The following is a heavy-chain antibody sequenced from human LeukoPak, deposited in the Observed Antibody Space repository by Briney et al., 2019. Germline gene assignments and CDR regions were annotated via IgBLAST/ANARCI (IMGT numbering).Heavy chain of an antibody. V-gene: IGHV5-51*01. CDR1: AYSFTSYW. D-gene: IGHD4-17*01. J-gene: IGHJ3*02. CDR3: ARHGGDYDLDAFAI. CDR2: IYPGDSDT. Sequence: HGESPKISCKGSAYSFTSYWIGWVRQMPGKGLEWMGIIYPGDSDTRYHPSFQGQVTLSADKSISTAYLQWSSLKASDTAMYYCARHGGDYDLDAFAIWGQGTMLTVSS.